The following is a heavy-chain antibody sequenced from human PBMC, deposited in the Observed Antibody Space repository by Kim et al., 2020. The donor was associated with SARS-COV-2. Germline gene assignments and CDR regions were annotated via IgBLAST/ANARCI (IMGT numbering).Heavy chain of an antibody. CDR2: ISAYNGNT. D-gene: IGHD3-10*01. J-gene: IGHJ5*02. CDR1: GYTFTSYG. CDR3: ARGPLLLWFGESRDWFDP. V-gene: IGHV1-18*04. Sequence: ASVKVSCKASGYTFTSYGISWVRQAPGQGLEWMGWISAYNGNTNYAQKLQGRVTMTTDTSTSTAYMELRSLRSDDTAVYYCARGPLLLWFGESRDWFDPWGQGTLVTVSS.